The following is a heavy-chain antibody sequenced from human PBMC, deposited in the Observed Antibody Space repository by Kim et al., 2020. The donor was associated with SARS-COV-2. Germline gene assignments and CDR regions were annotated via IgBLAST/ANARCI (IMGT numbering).Heavy chain of an antibody. Sequence: QKVEGRVTMTAEKATSTAYMELSSLRSEDTAVYYCARGGDMTTVTNWFDPWGQGTLVTVSS. D-gene: IGHD4-17*01. V-gene: IGHV1-69*04. CDR3: ARGGDMTTVTNWFDP. J-gene: IGHJ5*02.